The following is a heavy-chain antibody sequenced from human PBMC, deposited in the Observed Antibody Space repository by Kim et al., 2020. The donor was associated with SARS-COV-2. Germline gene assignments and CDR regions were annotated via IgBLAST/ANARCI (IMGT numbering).Heavy chain of an antibody. V-gene: IGHV3-64D*06. CDR3: VKGGASSWYYFDY. D-gene: IGHD6-13*01. J-gene: IGHJ4*02. Sequence: GGSLRLSCSASGFTFSAYAMHWVRQAPGKGLEYVSSIRSNGGSTYYAASVKGRITISRANSKNTLYLQMSILRTEDTDVYFCVKGGASSWYYFDYWGQGT. CDR1: GFTFSAYA. CDR2: IRSNGGST.